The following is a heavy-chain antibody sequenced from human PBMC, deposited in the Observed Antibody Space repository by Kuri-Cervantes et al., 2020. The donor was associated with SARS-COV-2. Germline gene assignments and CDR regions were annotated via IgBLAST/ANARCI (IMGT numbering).Heavy chain of an antibody. V-gene: IGHV7-4-1*02. CDR1: GYSFTNYG. D-gene: IGHD2-8*02. Sequence: ASVKVSCKASGYSFTNYGLNWVRQAPGQGLEWMGWINTNTGNPKYAQDFTGRFVFSLDTSVSTTYPQISSLEAADTAVYYCARDIEATYVLSPFFYGMDVWGQGTTVTVSS. J-gene: IGHJ6*02. CDR3: ARDIEATYVLSPFFYGMDV. CDR2: INTNTGNP.